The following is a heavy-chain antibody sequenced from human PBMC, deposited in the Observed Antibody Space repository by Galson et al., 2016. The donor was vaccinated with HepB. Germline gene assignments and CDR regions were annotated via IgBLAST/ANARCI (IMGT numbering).Heavy chain of an antibody. CDR2: ISWNSGSV. V-gene: IGHV3-9*01. CDR3: IKDSLIYSSSWYSFHY. D-gene: IGHD6-13*01. Sequence: SLRLSCAASGFTFDTYAMHWVRQAPGKGLEWVSGISWNSGSVGYADSVKGRFTMSRDNAKKSLYLQMNSLRPEDTALYYCIKDSLIYSSSWYSFHYWGQGTLVTVSS. J-gene: IGHJ4*02. CDR1: GFTFDTYA.